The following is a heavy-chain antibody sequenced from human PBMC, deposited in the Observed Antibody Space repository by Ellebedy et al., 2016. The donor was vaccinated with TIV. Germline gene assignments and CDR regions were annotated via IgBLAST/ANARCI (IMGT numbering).Heavy chain of an antibody. J-gene: IGHJ5*02. D-gene: IGHD6-13*01. CDR3: ARHPDSSNWYMVWWFDP. Sequence: MPGGSLRLSCTVSGGSISSRSYYWGWIRQPPGKGLEWIGSIYYSGSTYYNPSLKSRVSIFVDTSKNQFSLKLSSVTAADTAVYYCARHPDSSNWYMVWWFDPWGQGTLVTVSS. CDR2: IYYSGST. CDR1: GGSISSRSYY. V-gene: IGHV4-39*01.